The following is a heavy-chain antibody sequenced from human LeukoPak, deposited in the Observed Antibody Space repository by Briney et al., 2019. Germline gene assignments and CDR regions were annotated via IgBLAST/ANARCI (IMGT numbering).Heavy chain of an antibody. CDR1: GFTFSSYG. Sequence: PGGSLRLSCAASGFTFSSYGMHWVRQAPGKGLEWVAVIWYDGSSKYYADSVKGRFTISRDNSKKTLYLQMNSLRAEDTAVYYCARDYCGGDCYVDYWGQGTPVTVSS. D-gene: IGHD2-21*02. CDR2: IWYDGSSK. J-gene: IGHJ4*02. CDR3: ARDYCGGDCYVDY. V-gene: IGHV3-33*01.